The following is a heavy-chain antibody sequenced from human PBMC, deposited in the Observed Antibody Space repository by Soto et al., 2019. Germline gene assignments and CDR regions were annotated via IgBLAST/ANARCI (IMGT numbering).Heavy chain of an antibody. CDR2: IYYSGST. CDR3: ARHSYYYGSGSWYGMDV. Sequence: SETLSLTCTVSGGSISSYYWSWIRQPPGKGLEWIGYIYYSGSTNYNPSLKSRVTISVDTSKNQFSLKLSSVTAADTAVYYCARHSYYYGSGSWYGMDVWGQGTTVTVSS. CDR1: GGSISSYY. V-gene: IGHV4-59*08. D-gene: IGHD3-10*01. J-gene: IGHJ6*02.